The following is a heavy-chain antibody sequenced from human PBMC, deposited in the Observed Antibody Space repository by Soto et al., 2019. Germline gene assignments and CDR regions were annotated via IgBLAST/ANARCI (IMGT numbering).Heavy chain of an antibody. CDR1: GFTFSGSA. CDR3: TRTGPGIAAAGSYYYYGMDV. V-gene: IGHV3-73*01. CDR2: IRSKANSYAT. Sequence: GGSLRLSCAAPGFTFSGSAMHWVRQASGKGLEWVGRIRSKANSYATAYAASVKGRFTISRDDSKNTAYLQMNSLKTEDTAVYYCTRTGPGIAAAGSYYYYGMDVWGQGPTVTVSS. D-gene: IGHD6-13*01. J-gene: IGHJ6*02.